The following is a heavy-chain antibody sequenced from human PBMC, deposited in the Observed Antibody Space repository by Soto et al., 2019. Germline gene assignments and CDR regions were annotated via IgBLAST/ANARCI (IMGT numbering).Heavy chain of an antibody. J-gene: IGHJ4*02. CDR3: ARGFGPCSSTSCLTSFVY. D-gene: IGHD2-2*01. CDR1: GGSISSGGYY. V-gene: IGHV4-31*03. CDR2: IYYSGST. Sequence: SETLSLTCTVSGGSISSGGYYWSWIRQHPGKGLEWIGYIYYSGSTYYNPSLKSRVTISVDTSKNQFSLKLSSVTAADTAVYYCARGFGPCSSTSCLTSFVYWGQGTLVTVSS.